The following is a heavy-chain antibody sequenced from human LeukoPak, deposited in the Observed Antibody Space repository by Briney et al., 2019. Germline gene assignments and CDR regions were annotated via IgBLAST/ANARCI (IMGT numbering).Heavy chain of an antibody. J-gene: IGHJ4*02. V-gene: IGHV4-59*12. D-gene: IGHD6-19*01. CDR1: GGSISTYS. CDR3: ARDTTVASGMQF. CDR2: VVTATT. Sequence: SETLSLTCTVSGGSISTYSWTWARQSPGEGMEWIGSVVTATTNYSPALRSRFAISVHTSKYQFSLRLESVTTADTALYYCARDTTVASGMQFWGQGALVTVSS.